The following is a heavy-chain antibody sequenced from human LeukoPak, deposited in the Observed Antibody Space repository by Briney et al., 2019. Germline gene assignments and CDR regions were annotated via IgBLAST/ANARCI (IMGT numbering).Heavy chain of an antibody. CDR1: GFTFSSYW. Sequence: GGSLRLSCAASGFTFSSYWMHWVRQAPGKGLVCVSRINSDGSSTTYADSVKGRFTISRDNAKNTLYLQMNSLRAEDTAVYYCARGGSGYGDYDPFDYWGQGTLVTVSS. CDR2: INSDGSST. J-gene: IGHJ4*02. V-gene: IGHV3-74*03. D-gene: IGHD4-17*01. CDR3: ARGGSGYGDYDPFDY.